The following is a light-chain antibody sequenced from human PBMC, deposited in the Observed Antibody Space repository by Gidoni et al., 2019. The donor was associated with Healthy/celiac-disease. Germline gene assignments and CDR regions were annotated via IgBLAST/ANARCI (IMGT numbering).Light chain of an antibody. CDR3: QQYNSNHRT. V-gene: IGKV1-5*03. CDR1: QSISSW. CDR2: KAY. Sequence: DIQMTQSPSTLSASVGDRVTITCRASQSISSWLAWYQQKPGKAPKLLIYKAYSLESGVPSRFSGSGSGTEFTLTISSLQPDDFATYYCQQYNSNHRTFGQGTKVEIK. J-gene: IGKJ1*01.